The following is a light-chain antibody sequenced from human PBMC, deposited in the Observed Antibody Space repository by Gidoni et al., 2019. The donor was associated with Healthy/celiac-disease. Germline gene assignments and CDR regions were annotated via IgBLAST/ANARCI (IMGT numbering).Light chain of an antibody. V-gene: IGKV3-15*01. CDR3: QQYNNWWT. CDR2: GAS. Sequence: EIVMTQSPAPLSVSPGESATLACRASQSVSSNLAWYQQKPGQAPRLLIYGASTRATGIPARLSGSGSGTEFTLTISSLQSEDFAVYYCQQYNNWWTFGQGTKVEIK. J-gene: IGKJ1*01. CDR1: QSVSSN.